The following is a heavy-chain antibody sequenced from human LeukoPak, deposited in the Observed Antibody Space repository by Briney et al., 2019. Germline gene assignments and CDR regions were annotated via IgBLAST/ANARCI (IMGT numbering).Heavy chain of an antibody. CDR2: ISGSTSAV. CDR3: AKGEQGVDY. V-gene: IGHV3-48*01. Sequence: GGSLRLSCAASGFTFTRYGMVWVRQAPGKGLEWVSYISGSTSAVYYADSVRGRFTISRDNSKNTLFLQMNSLRAEDTAVYYCAKGEQGVDYWGQGTLVTVSS. D-gene: IGHD1/OR15-1a*01. CDR1: GFTFTRYG. J-gene: IGHJ4*02.